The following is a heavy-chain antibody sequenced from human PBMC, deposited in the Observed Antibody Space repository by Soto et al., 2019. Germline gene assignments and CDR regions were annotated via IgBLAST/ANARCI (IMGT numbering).Heavy chain of an antibody. D-gene: IGHD7-27*01. Sequence: QVQLQESGPGLVRPSQTLSLTCTVSGGSVTSGGYYWSWIRHCPGKGLEWIGYIYSSGDTNYNPSLNSRFAMSVDTLKIQFSLQLTSVTVADTAIDDCARDWGPPVTHWYDSWGQGILVTVSS. J-gene: IGHJ5*01. CDR1: GGSVTSGGYY. CDR2: IYSSGDT. CDR3: ARDWGPPVTHWYDS. V-gene: IGHV4-31*03.